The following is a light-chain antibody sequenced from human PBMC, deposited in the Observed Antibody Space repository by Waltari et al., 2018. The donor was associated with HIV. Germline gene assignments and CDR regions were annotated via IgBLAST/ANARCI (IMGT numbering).Light chain of an antibody. CDR3: QSYDSSLNTYV. Sequence: QSVLTQPPSLSGAPGQRVIISCTGSRPNIRPGLDGHWYQQSPGTDPKILIYGNNNRPSGVPDRFSGSKSGTSASLANTGLQAEDEADYYCQSYDSSLNTYVFGSGTKVTVL. CDR1: RPNIRPGLD. J-gene: IGLJ1*01. CDR2: GNN. V-gene: IGLV1-40*01.